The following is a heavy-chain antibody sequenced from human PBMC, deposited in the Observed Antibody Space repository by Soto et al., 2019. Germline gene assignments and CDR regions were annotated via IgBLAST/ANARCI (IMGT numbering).Heavy chain of an antibody. CDR1: GGTFSSYA. Sequence: VASVKVSCKASGGTFSSYAISWVRQAPGQGLEWMGGIIPIFGTANYAQKFQGRVTITADESTSTAYMELSSLRSEDTAVYYCARGGFLEWLLYGMDVWGQGTTVTVSS. CDR3: ARGGFLEWLLYGMDV. D-gene: IGHD3-3*01. CDR2: IIPIFGTA. J-gene: IGHJ6*02. V-gene: IGHV1-69*13.